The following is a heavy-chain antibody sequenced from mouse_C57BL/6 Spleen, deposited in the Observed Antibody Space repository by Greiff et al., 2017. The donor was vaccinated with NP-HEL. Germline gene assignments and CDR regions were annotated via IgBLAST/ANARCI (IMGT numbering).Heavy chain of an antibody. J-gene: IGHJ2*01. CDR3: ARERGPYDYDPSIDY. CDR2: INPSNGGT. V-gene: IGHV1-53*01. D-gene: IGHD2-4*01. CDR1: GYTFTSYW. Sequence: QVQLQQPGTELVKPGASVKLSCKASGYTFTSYWMHWVKQRPGQGLEWIGNINPSNGGTNYNEKFKSKATLTVDKSSSTAYMQLSSLTSEDSAVYYCARERGPYDYDPSIDYWGQGTTLTVSS.